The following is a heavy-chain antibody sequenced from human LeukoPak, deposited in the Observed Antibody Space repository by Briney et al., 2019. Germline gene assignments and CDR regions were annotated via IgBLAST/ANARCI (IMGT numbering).Heavy chain of an antibody. D-gene: IGHD5-12*01. CDR2: ISSSSSYI. Sequence: GGSLRLSCAASGFTFSSYSMNWVRQAPGKGLEWVSSISSSSSYIYYADSVKGRFTISRDNSKNTLYLQMNSLRAEDTAVYYCARLAYYYYGMDVWGQGTTVTVSS. J-gene: IGHJ6*02. CDR3: ARLAYYYYGMDV. V-gene: IGHV3-21*01. CDR1: GFTFSSYS.